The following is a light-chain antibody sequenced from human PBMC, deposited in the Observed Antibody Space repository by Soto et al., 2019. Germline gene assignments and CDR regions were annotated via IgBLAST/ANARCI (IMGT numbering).Light chain of an antibody. CDR3: QQYNSYSRT. CDR1: QIISSW. CDR2: DAS. V-gene: IGKV1-5*01. Sequence: DIQMSQSPSTLSASVGDRVTITLLASQIISSWLAWYQQIPGKAPKLLIYDASSLESGVPSRFSGSGSGTEFTLTISSLQPDDFATYYCQQYNSYSRTFGQGTKVDIK. J-gene: IGKJ1*01.